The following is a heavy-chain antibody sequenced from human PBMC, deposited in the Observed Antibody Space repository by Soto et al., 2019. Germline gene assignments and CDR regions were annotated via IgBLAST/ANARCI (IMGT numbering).Heavy chain of an antibody. J-gene: IGHJ4*02. CDR3: AKLVDRLGGLTVVAY. CDR2: ISYDGDNE. D-gene: IGHD3-10*01. Sequence: QVRLVESGGGVVQPGRSVMLSCTVSGFPFSSYGFHWVRQAPGKGLEWVALISYDGDNEYYSDSVKGRFTISRDNSKNTLYLQMNRLRREDTAVYYCAKLVDRLGGLTVVAYWGRGTLVTVSS. CDR1: GFPFSSYG. V-gene: IGHV3-30*18.